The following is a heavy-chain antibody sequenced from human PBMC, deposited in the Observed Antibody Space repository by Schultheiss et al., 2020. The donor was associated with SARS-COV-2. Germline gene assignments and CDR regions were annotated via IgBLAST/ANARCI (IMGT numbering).Heavy chain of an antibody. D-gene: IGHD4-11*01. Sequence: ASVKVSCKASGYSFSGYYIHWVRQAPGQGLEWMGWINPNSGGTNYAQKFQGWVAMTRDTSISTAYMELSRLRSDDTAVYFCARATTVTTLSYYYGMDVWGQGTTVTVSS. CDR2: INPNSGGT. CDR1: GYSFSGYY. J-gene: IGHJ6*02. V-gene: IGHV1-2*04. CDR3: ARATTVTTLSYYYGMDV.